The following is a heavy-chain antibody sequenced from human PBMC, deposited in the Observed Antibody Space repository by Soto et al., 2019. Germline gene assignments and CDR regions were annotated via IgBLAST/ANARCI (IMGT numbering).Heavy chain of an antibody. CDR1: GFTFSDYY. J-gene: IGHJ6*02. Sequence: SLRLSCAASGFTFSDYYMSWIRQAPGKGLEWISYISSSGSTIYYADSVKGRFTISRDNAKNSLYLQMNSLRAEDTAVYYCAVIPYPYYYYGMDVWGQGTTVTVSS. CDR2: ISSSGSTI. CDR3: AVIPYPYYYYGMDV. V-gene: IGHV3-11*01. D-gene: IGHD3-16*01.